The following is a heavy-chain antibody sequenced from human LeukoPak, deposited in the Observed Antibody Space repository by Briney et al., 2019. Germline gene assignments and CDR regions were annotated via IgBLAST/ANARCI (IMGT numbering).Heavy chain of an antibody. CDR3: ARVATMVRGVIIQAPDAFDI. D-gene: IGHD3-10*01. CDR1: GGTFSSYA. V-gene: IGHV1-69*06. Sequence: SVKVSCKASGGTFSSYAISWVRQAPGQGLEWMGGIIPIFGTANYAQKFQGGVTITADKSTSTAYMELSSLRSEDTAVYYCARVATMVRGVIIQAPDAFDIWGQGTMVTVSS. CDR2: IIPIFGTA. J-gene: IGHJ3*02.